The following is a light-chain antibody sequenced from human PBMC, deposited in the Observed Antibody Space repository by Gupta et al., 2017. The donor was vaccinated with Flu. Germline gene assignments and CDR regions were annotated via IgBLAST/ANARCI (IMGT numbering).Light chain of an antibody. V-gene: IGKV3-15*01. J-gene: IGKJ2*01. CDR1: QSVSSS. Sequence: EIVMTQSPATLSVSPGERATLSCRASQSVSSSLAWYQQRPGQAPRLLICGASTRATGIPARFSGSGSGTEFTLTISSLQSEDFAVYYCQHYNNWPFTFGQGTKLEIK. CDR3: QHYNNWPFT. CDR2: GAS.